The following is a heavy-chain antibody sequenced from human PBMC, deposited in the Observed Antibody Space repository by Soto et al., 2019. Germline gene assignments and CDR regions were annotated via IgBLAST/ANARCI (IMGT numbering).Heavy chain of an antibody. Sequence: QVQLVQSGAEVKKPGSSVKVSCKTSGVSFNNNGIGWVXXAPGHGLEWMGGVSPPFRTSNYARKFQGRISITADASTGTVNMELSSLTSEDTAQYYCARVLYYGSGSYSPYGMDVWGQGTTVTVSS. D-gene: IGHD3-10*01. J-gene: IGHJ6*02. V-gene: IGHV1-69*01. CDR2: VSPPFRTS. CDR3: ARVLYYGSGSYSPYGMDV. CDR1: GVSFNNNG.